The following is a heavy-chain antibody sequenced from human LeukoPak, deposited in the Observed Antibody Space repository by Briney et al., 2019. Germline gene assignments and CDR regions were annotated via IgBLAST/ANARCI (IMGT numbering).Heavy chain of an antibody. CDR1: GYTFTSYD. Sequence: SVKVSCKASGYTFTSYDFNWVRQAPGQGLEWMGRIIPILGIANYAQKFQGRVTITADKSTSTAYMELSSLRSEDTAVYYCARVRGGCSGGSCYPPSDAFDIWGQGTMVTVSS. D-gene: IGHD2-15*01. J-gene: IGHJ3*02. V-gene: IGHV1-69*04. CDR3: ARVRGGCSGGSCYPPSDAFDI. CDR2: IIPILGIA.